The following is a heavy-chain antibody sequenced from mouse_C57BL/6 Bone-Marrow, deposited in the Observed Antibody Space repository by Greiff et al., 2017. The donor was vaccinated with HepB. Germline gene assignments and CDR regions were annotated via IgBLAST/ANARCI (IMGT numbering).Heavy chain of an antibody. J-gene: IGHJ1*03. CDR3: TKGTTVVATKWYFDV. CDR1: GFTFSDAW. CDR2: IRNKANNHAT. V-gene: IGHV6-6*01. Sequence: EVMLVESGGGLVQPGGSMKLSCAASGFTFSDAWMDWVRQSPEKGLEWVAEIRNKANNHATYYAESVKGRFTISRDDSKSSVYLQMNSLRAEDTGIYYCTKGTTVVATKWYFDVWGTGTTVTVAS. D-gene: IGHD1-1*01.